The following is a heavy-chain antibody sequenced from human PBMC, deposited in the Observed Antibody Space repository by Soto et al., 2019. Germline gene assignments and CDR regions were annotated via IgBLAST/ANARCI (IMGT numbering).Heavy chain of an antibody. CDR3: AKGGRQWLVTSDFNY. CDR1: GFTFSSYA. D-gene: IGHD6-19*01. J-gene: IGHJ4*02. CDR2: ISGSGGST. Sequence: SGGSLRLSCAASGFTFSSYAMSWVRQAPGKGLEWVSAISGSGGSTYYADSVKGRFTISRDNSKNTLYLQMNSLRAEDTAVYYCAKGGRQWLVTSDFNYWGQGALVTVSS. V-gene: IGHV3-23*01.